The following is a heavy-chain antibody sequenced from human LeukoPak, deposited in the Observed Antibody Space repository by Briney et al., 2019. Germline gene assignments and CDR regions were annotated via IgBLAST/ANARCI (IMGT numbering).Heavy chain of an antibody. CDR2: IRPSGDNT. V-gene: IGHV3-23*01. CDR3: ARVAGWHWFDP. Sequence: GGALRLSCAASGFTFSSYDMTWVRQAPGRGLEWVSSIRPSGDNTYYGDSVKGRFTISRDNSKNTVYLQMNNMRVDDTAVCYCARVAGWHWFDPWGQGTLVTVSS. J-gene: IGHJ5*02. D-gene: IGHD6-19*01. CDR1: GFTFSSYD.